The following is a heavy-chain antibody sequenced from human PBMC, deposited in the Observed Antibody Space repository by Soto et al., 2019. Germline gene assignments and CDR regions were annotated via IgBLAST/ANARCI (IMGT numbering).Heavy chain of an antibody. Sequence: QVQLVQSGAEVKKPGASVKVSCKASGYTFTSYAMHWVRQAPGQRLEWMGWINAGNGNTKYSQKFQGRVTITRDTSASTAYMELSSLRSEDTAVYYCARDRCFYGSGTEINYYYYYYMDVWCKGTTVTVSS. V-gene: IGHV1-3*01. CDR2: INAGNGNT. CDR1: GYTFTSYA. D-gene: IGHD3-10*01. J-gene: IGHJ6*03. CDR3: ARDRCFYGSGTEINYYYYYYMDV.